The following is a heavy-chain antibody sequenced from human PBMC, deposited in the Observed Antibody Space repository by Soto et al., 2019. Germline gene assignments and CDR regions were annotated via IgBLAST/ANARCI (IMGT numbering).Heavy chain of an antibody. V-gene: IGHV4-30-2*06. CDR1: GASFSYGGFS. D-gene: IGHD5-12*01. Sequence: SETLSLTCTVSGASFSYGGFSWSWIRQSPGKGLEWIGYISHLESTYFHPSFKSRLTMSIDRTRNQFSLKLSSVTAADMAVYYCARGGGYDSFDYWGQGVLVTVSS. J-gene: IGHJ4*02. CDR2: ISHLEST. CDR3: ARGGGYDSFDY.